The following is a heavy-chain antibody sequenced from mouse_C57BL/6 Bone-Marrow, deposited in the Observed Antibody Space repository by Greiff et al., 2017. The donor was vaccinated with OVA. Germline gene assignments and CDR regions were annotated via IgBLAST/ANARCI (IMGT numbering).Heavy chain of an antibody. CDR1: GFNIKDDY. Sequence: EVQLKESGAELVRPGASVKLSCTASGFNIKDDYMHWVKQRPEQGLEWIGWIDPENGDTEYASKFQGKATITAATSSNTAYLQLSSLTSEDTAVYYCTAYYDGRRSEGWFAYWGKGTLVTVSA. J-gene: IGHJ3*01. D-gene: IGHD1-1*01. CDR3: TAYYDGRRSEGWFAY. V-gene: IGHV14-4*01. CDR2: IDPENGDT.